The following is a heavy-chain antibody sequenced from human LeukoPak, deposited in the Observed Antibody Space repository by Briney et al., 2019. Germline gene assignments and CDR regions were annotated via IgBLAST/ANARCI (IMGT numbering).Heavy chain of an antibody. J-gene: IGHJ4*02. Sequence: PSETLFLTCAVSGGSISSSNWWSWVRQPPGKGLEWIGEIYHSGSTNYNPSLKSRVTISVDKSKNQFSLKLSSVTAADTAVYYCAREARDYYDSSGYYYFDYWGQGTLVTVSS. D-gene: IGHD3-22*01. V-gene: IGHV4-4*02. CDR2: IYHSGST. CDR3: AREARDYYDSSGYYYFDY. CDR1: GGSISSSNW.